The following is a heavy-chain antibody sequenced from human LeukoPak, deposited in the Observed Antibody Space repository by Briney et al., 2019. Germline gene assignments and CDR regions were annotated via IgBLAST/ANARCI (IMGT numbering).Heavy chain of an antibody. Sequence: SETLSLTCTVSGGSISSYYWSWIRQPAGKGLEWIGRIYTSGSTNYNPSLKSRVTMSVDTSKNQFSLKLSSVTAADTAVYYCARDGVYGSGSYNTDYGMDVWGQGTTVTVSS. D-gene: IGHD3-10*01. CDR2: IYTSGST. CDR3: ARDGVYGSGSYNTDYGMDV. J-gene: IGHJ6*02. V-gene: IGHV4-4*07. CDR1: GGSISSYY.